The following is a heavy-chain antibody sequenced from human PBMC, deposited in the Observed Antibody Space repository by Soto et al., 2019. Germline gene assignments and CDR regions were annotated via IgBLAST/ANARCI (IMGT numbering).Heavy chain of an antibody. Sequence: GASVKVSCKASGGTFSSYAISWVRQAPGQGLEWMGGIIPIFGTANYAQKFQGRVTITADESTSTAYMELSSLRSEDTAVYYCARDSLSGIAAHLHDAFRDNWYDPWGQGTLVTVSS. D-gene: IGHD6-6*01. CDR3: ARDSLSGIAAHLHDAFRDNWYDP. V-gene: IGHV1-69*13. CDR1: GGTFSSYA. J-gene: IGHJ5*02. CDR2: IIPIFGTA.